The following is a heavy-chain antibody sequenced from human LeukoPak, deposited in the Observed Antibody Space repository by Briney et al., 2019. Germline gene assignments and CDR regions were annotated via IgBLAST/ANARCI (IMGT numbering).Heavy chain of an antibody. CDR1: GFSVSGYW. V-gene: IGHV3-7*01. D-gene: IGHD6-13*01. J-gene: IGHJ4*02. CDR2: IKQDGSEK. CDR3: AREWQGGIAAAGTRIEGDY. Sequence: GGSLRLSCAVSGFSVSGYWMTWVRQAPGKGLEWVANIKQDGSEKNYVYSLKSRFTIYSENAENSLFLQMNSLRVEDTDVYYCAREWQGGIAAAGTRIEGDYWGQGNLVAVSS.